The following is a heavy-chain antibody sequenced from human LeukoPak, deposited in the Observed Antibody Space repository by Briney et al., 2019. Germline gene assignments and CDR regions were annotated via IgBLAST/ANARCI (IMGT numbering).Heavy chain of an antibody. CDR1: GGTFSSYA. CDR3: ARDSMTMVRGVIMPPSGY. V-gene: IGHV1-69*05. CDR2: IIPIFGTA. Sequence: SVKVSCKASGGTFSSYAISWVRQAPGQGLEWMGRIIPIFGTANYAQKFQGRVTITTDESTSTAYMELSSLRPEDTAVYYCARDSMTMVRGVIMPPSGYWGQGTLVTVSS. D-gene: IGHD3-10*01. J-gene: IGHJ4*02.